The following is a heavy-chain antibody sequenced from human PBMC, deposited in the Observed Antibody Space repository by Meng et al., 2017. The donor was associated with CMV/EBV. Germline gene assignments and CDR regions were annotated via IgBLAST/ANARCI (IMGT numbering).Heavy chain of an antibody. CDR2: VSYDGSNK. Sequence: GESLKISCAASGFTFSTYVIHWVRQAPGKGLECVAVVSYDGSNKYYADSVKGRFTISRDNSKKTLYLQMNSLRVEDTAIYYCAGDFSTSRYHYHGMDVWGQGTTVTVSS. CDR3: AGDFSTSRYHYHGMDV. V-gene: IGHV3-30-3*01. CDR1: GFTFSTYV. J-gene: IGHJ6*02. D-gene: IGHD2-2*01.